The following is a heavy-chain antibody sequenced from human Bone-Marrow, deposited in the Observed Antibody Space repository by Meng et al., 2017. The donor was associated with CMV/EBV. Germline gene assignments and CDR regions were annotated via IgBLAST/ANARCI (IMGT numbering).Heavy chain of an antibody. CDR3: ARDSGHIWSGRIGGMDV. D-gene: IGHD3-3*01. CDR2: ISAYNGNT. V-gene: IGHV1-18*01. Sequence: ASVKVSCKASGYTFTSYGTSWVRQAPGQGLEWMRWISAYNGNTNYAQKLQGRVTMTKDTSTSTAYTELRSLRSDDTAVYYCARDSGHIWSGRIGGMDVWGQGTTVTVSS. J-gene: IGHJ6*02. CDR1: GYTFTSYG.